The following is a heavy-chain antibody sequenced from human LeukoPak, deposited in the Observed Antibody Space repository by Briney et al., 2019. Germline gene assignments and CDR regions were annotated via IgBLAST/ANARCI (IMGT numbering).Heavy chain of an antibody. J-gene: IGHJ4*02. CDR3: ARSIAAAGV. CDR1: GGTFSSYA. Sequence: ASVKVSCKASGGTFSSYAISWVRQAPGQGLEWMGIINPSGGSTSYAQKFQGRVTMTRDTSTSTVYMELSSLRSEDTAVYYCARSIAAAGVWGQGTLVTVSS. D-gene: IGHD6-13*01. CDR2: INPSGGST. V-gene: IGHV1-46*01.